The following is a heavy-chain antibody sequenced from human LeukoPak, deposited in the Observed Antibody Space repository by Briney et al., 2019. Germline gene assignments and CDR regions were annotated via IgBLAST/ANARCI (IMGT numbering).Heavy chain of an antibody. CDR3: ARKGAHGHYMDV. CDR2: INPNSGGT. V-gene: IGHV1-2*02. J-gene: IGHJ6*03. CDR1: GYTFTGYY. Sequence: GASVKVSCKASGYTFTGYYMHWVRQAPGQGLEWMGWINPNSGGTNYAQKFQGRVTMTRDTSISTAYMELRSLRSDDTAVYYCARKGAHGHYMDVWGKGTTVTVSS.